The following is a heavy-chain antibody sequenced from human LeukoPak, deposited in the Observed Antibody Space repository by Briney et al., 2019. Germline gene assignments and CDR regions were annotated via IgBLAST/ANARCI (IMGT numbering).Heavy chain of an antibody. CDR3: AKDRSPGRYYGMDV. Sequence: GRSLRLSCAASGFTFSSYGMHWVRQAPGKGLEWVAVISYDGSNKYYADSVKGRFTISRDNSKNTLYLQMNSLRAEDTAVYYCAKDRSPGRYYGMDVWGQGTTVTVSS. CDR1: GFTFSSYG. J-gene: IGHJ6*02. D-gene: IGHD3-10*01. CDR2: ISYDGSNK. V-gene: IGHV3-30*18.